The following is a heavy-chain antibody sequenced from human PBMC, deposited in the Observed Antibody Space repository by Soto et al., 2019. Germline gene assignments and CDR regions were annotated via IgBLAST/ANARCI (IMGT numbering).Heavy chain of an antibody. D-gene: IGHD4-4*01. CDR1: GFTFSDHQ. CDR3: ARVSNTLHTYYGMDV. J-gene: IGHJ6*02. CDR2: TRIKANSYTT. Sequence: EVQLVESGGGLVQPGGSLRLSCAASGFTFSDHQMDWVRQAPGKGLEWVGRTRIKANSYTTEYAASVKGRFTISRDDSKTSLYLQMNSLKTEDTAVYYCARVSNTLHTYYGMDVWGQGTTVTVSS. V-gene: IGHV3-72*01.